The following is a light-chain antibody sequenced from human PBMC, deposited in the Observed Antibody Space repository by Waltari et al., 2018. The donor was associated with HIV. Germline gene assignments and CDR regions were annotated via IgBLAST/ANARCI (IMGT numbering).Light chain of an antibody. Sequence: QTVVTQEPSFSVSPGGTVTLTCGLSSGSVSASYCPSWYQQTPGQAPRTLTYSTNPRSSGVPDRFSGSILGNKAALTITGAQADDESVYYCSLYMGGGIWVFGGGTKLTVL. CDR3: SLYMGGGIWV. J-gene: IGLJ3*02. V-gene: IGLV8-61*01. CDR2: STN. CDR1: SGSVSASYC.